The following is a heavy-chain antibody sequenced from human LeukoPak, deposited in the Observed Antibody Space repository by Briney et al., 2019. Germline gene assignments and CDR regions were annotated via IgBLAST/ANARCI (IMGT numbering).Heavy chain of an antibody. CDR2: IYLGDSDT. CDR3: ARLEDGSGSYYDPWFDP. D-gene: IGHD3-10*01. J-gene: IGHJ5*02. Sequence: GESLKISCKGSGYSFPNYWIGWVRQMPGKGLEWMGMIYLGDSDTRYSPSFQGQVTISADKSISTAYLQWSSLKASDTAMYYCARLEDGSGSYYDPWFDPWGQGTLVTVSS. CDR1: GYSFPNYW. V-gene: IGHV5-51*01.